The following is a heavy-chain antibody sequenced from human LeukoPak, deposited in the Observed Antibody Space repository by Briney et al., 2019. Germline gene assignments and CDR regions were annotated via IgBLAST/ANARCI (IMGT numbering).Heavy chain of an antibody. CDR3: ARGYGSGRKGDWFDP. CDR2: IYSGGST. J-gene: IGHJ5*02. D-gene: IGHD3-10*01. Sequence: GGSLRLSCAASGFTVSSNYMSWVRQAPGKGLEWVSVIYSGGSTYYADSVKGRFTISRDNSKNTLYLQMNSLRAEDTAVYYCARGYGSGRKGDWFDPWGQGTLVTVSS. V-gene: IGHV3-53*01. CDR1: GFTVSSNY.